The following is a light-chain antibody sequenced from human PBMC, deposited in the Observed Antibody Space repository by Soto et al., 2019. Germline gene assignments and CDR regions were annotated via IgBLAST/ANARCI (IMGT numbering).Light chain of an antibody. CDR2: GAS. J-gene: IGKJ3*01. V-gene: IGKV3-20*01. Sequence: EIVLTQSPGTLSLSPGERATLSCRASQSVSNDYLAWYQQKPGQAPRLLIYGASRRATDIPNRFSGSGSGTDFALTISRLEPEDFAVYYCQQYGTSFTFGPGTKVDIK. CDR3: QQYGTSFT. CDR1: QSVSNDY.